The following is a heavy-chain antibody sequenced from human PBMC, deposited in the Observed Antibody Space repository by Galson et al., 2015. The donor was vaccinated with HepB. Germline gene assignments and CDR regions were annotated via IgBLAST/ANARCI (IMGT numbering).Heavy chain of an antibody. Sequence: QSGAEMKKPGESLRISCKGSGYSFTSYWISWVRQMPGKGLEWMGRIDPSDSYTNYSPSFQGHVTISADKSISTAYLQWSSLKASDTAMYYCARRYNWNDGPGAFDIWGQGTMVTVSS. J-gene: IGHJ3*02. CDR3: ARRYNWNDGPGAFDI. CDR1: GYSFTSYW. CDR2: IDPSDSYT. D-gene: IGHD1-1*01. V-gene: IGHV5-10-1*01.